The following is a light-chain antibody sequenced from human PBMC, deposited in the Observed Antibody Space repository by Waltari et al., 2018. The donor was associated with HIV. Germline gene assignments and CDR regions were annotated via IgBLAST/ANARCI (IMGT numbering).Light chain of an antibody. Sequence: QSALTQPPSASGSPGQSVTISCTGTRSDVAGYNSVSWYQQHPGKAPKLIIYEVNKRPSGVPDRFSGSKSGNTASLTVSGLQAEDEADYYCSSYAGTRYVFGTGTKVTVL. J-gene: IGLJ1*01. CDR2: EVN. CDR1: RSDVAGYNS. CDR3: SSYAGTRYV. V-gene: IGLV2-8*01.